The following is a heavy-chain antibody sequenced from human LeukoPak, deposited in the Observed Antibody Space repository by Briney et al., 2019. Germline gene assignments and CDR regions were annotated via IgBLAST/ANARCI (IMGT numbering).Heavy chain of an antibody. J-gene: IGHJ5*02. D-gene: IGHD2-21*01. CDR3: ARADRRDGAPYLIGP. CDR1: GYSFTDFY. Sequence: GASVTVSCKASGYSFTDFYMHWVSQAPGQGREWMGWINTNSGGTSSPQKFQVRVTMTKDTSITTFYMEMSWLTSDDTAIYFCARADRRDGAPYLIGPWGQGTLVTVSS. V-gene: IGHV1-2*02. CDR2: INTNSGGT.